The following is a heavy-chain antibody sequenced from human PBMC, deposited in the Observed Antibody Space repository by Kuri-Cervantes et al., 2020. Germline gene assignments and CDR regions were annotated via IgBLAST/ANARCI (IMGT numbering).Heavy chain of an antibody. CDR1: GFTFDDYA. D-gene: IGHD1-1*01. V-gene: IGHV3-9*01. CDR2: ISWNTD. J-gene: IGHJ4*02. CDR3: AKVTVGGWNPEGHFDY. Sequence: SLRLSCAASGFTFDDYAMHWVRQAPGKGLEWVSGISWNTDTISRDNSKNTLYLQMNSLRAEDTAVYYCAKVTVGGWNPEGHFDYWGQGTLVTVSS.